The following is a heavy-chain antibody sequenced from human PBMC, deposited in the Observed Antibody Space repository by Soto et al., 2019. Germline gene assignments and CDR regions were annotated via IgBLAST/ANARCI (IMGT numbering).Heavy chain of an antibody. J-gene: IGHJ5*02. CDR3: AKERVA. CDR2: ISYDGSNK. V-gene: IGHV3-30*18. Sequence: QVQLVESGGGVVQPGRSLRLSCAASGFTFSSSGMHWVRQAPGKGLEWVAVISYDGSNKYYADSVKGRFTISRDNSKNTLYLQMNSLRAEDTAVYYCAKERVAWGQGTLVTVSS. CDR1: GFTFSSSG. D-gene: IGHD2-15*01.